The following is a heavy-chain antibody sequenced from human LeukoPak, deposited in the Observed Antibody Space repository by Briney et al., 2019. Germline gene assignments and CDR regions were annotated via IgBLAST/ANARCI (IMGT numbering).Heavy chain of an antibody. D-gene: IGHD2-2*01. J-gene: IGHJ6*03. V-gene: IGHV1-2*06. CDR3: ARDGNTSPYYMDV. CDR2: ISPKIGGT. Sequence: ASVKVSCKASGYTFTGYYIHWVRQAPGQGLEWMGRISPKIGGTNYAQKFQGKVTMTSDTSISTAYMELSRLRSDDTAVYYCARDGNTSPYYMDVWGKGTTVTVPS. CDR1: GYTFTGYY.